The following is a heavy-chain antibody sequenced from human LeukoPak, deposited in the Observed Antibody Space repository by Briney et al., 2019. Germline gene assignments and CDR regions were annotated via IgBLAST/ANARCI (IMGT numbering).Heavy chain of an antibody. V-gene: IGHV4-59*01. Sequence: PSETLSLTCTVSGGSISSYDWSWIRQPPGRGLEWIGYIYYSGSTNYNPSLKSRVTISVDTSKNQFSLKLSSVTAADTAVYYCARDLLGTSAFDIWGQGTMVTVSS. CDR1: GGSISSYD. CDR2: IYYSGST. CDR3: ARDLLGTSAFDI. D-gene: IGHD2-8*02. J-gene: IGHJ3*02.